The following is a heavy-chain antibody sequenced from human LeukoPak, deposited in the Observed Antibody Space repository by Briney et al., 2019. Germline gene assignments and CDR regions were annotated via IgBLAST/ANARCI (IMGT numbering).Heavy chain of an antibody. CDR2: ISAYNGNT. J-gene: IGHJ3*02. V-gene: IGHV1-18*01. CDR3: AREAPSSDAFDI. CDR1: GYTFSSYG. Sequence: ASVKVSCKASGYTFSSYGISWVRQAPGQGLEWMGWISAYNGNTDYAQKLQGRVTMTTDTSTSTAYMELSSLRSEDTAVYYCAREAPSSDAFDIWGQGTMVTVSS.